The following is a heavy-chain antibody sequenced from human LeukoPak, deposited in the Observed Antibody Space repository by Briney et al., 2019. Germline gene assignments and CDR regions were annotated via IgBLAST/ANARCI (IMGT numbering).Heavy chain of an antibody. CDR3: ARIVGVSADY. D-gene: IGHD2-21*01. Sequence: SETLSLTCAVYGGSFSGYYWSWIRQPPGKGLEWIGEINHSGSTNYNPSLKSRVTISVDTSKNQFSLKLSSVTAADTAVYYCARIVGVSADYWGQGTLVTVSS. V-gene: IGHV4-34*01. CDR2: INHSGST. J-gene: IGHJ4*02. CDR1: GGSFSGYY.